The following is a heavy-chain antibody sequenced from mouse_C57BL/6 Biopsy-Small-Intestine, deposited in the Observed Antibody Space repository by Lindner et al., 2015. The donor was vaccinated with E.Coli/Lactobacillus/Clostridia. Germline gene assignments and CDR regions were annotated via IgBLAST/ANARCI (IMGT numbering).Heavy chain of an antibody. CDR3: AGYDGYYAWFAY. D-gene: IGHD2-3*01. J-gene: IGHJ3*01. Sequence: VQLQESGPELVKPGASVKMSCKASGYSFTGYFMNWVKQSHGKSLEWIGHINPYNGDTFYNQKFKGKATLTVDKSSSTVHMELRSLTSEDSALYYCAGYDGYYAWFAYWGQGTLVTVSA. CDR2: INPYNGDT. CDR1: GYSFTGYF. V-gene: IGHV1-20*01.